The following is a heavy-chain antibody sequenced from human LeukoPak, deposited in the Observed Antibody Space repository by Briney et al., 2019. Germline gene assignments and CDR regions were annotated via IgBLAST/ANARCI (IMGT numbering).Heavy chain of an antibody. CDR1: GGSISSGSYY. V-gene: IGHV4-61*02. CDR3: ARVTGYMIEDYFDY. Sequence: PSETLSLTCTVSGGSISSGSYYWSWIRQPAGKGLEWIGRIYINWTTNYNPSLKSRVTISADTSKNQFSLKLRSVTAADTAVYYCARVTGYMIEDYFDYWGQGTLVTVSS. D-gene: IGHD3-22*01. CDR2: IYINWTT. J-gene: IGHJ4*02.